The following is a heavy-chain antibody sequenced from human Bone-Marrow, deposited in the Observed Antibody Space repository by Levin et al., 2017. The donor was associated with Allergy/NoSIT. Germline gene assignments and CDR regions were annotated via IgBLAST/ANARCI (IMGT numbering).Heavy chain of an antibody. V-gene: IGHV6-1*01. CDR3: ARGVILTGYIRAGYFDY. D-gene: IGHD3-9*01. CDR1: GDSVSSNSAA. Sequence: SQTLSLTCAISGDSVSSNSAAWNWIRQSPSRGLEWLGRTYYRSKWYNDYAVSVKSRITINPDTSKNQFSLQLNSVTPEDTAVYYCARGVILTGYIRAGYFDYWGQGTLVTVSS. J-gene: IGHJ4*02. CDR2: TYYRSKWYN.